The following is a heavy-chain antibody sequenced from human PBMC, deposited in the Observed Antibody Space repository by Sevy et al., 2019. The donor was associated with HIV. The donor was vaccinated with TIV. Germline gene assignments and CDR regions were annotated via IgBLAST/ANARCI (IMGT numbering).Heavy chain of an antibody. CDR3: ARVSWYSSGWLWFDN. D-gene: IGHD6-25*01. CDR2: IHYSGST. J-gene: IGHJ5*02. V-gene: IGHV4-39*01. Sequence: TLSLTCTVSGGSISTNSYYWGWIRQPPGKGLAWIATIHYSGSTYYNPSLKSRVTISVDTSKDQFSMKLTSVTAADTSVYYCARVSWYSSGWLWFDNWGQGTLVTVSS. CDR1: GGSISTNSYY.